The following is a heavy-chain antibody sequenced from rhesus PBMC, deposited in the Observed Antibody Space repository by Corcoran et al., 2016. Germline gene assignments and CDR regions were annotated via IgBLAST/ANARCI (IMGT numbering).Heavy chain of an antibody. V-gene: IGHV1-156*01. CDR2: VDPVYGKI. CDR3: AGNSGSLYYFDY. CDR1: GYTFTELS. Sequence: EVQLVQSGAEVTKPGASVKVSCKVSGYTFTELSMHWVRQAPGKGLEWVGGVDPVYGKIIDAEKFQGRVTMTEDTSTDTAYMELSSLRSEDTAVYYCAGNSGSLYYFDYWGQGVLVTVSS. J-gene: IGHJ4*01. D-gene: IGHD6-25*01.